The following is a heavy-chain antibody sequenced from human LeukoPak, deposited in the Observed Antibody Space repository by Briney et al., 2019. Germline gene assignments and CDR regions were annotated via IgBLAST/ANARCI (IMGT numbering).Heavy chain of an antibody. CDR3: AKGHTYYYDSSGLSYFDY. CDR2: IRSKSNSYAT. CDR1: GFTFSGSA. J-gene: IGHJ4*02. V-gene: IGHV3-73*01. Sequence: GGSLRLSCAASGFTFSGSAMHWVRQASGKGLEWVGLIRSKSNSYATAYAASVKGRFTISRDDSKNTAYLQMNSLRAEDTAVYYCAKGHTYYYDSSGLSYFDYWGQGTLVTVSS. D-gene: IGHD3-22*01.